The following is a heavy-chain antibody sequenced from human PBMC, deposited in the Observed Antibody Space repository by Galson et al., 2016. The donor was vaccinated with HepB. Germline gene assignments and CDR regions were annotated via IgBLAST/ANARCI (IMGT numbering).Heavy chain of an antibody. CDR3: ARSGHCSGGACYNAYGMDV. Sequence: SVKVSCKASGYTFISSPISWVRQAPGQGLEWMGWIYTDTGDTVSAQKLQGRVTMTTDTSTDTAYMELTSLRSDDTAVYYCARSGHCSGGACYNAYGMDVWGQGTSVTVSS. J-gene: IGHJ6*02. V-gene: IGHV1-18*04. D-gene: IGHD2-15*01. CDR2: IYTDTGDT. CDR1: GYTFISSP.